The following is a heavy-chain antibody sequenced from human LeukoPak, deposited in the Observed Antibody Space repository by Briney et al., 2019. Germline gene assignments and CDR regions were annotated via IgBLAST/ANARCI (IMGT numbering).Heavy chain of an antibody. CDR2: ISSSSTYT. CDR3: ATSRMWYHFDY. D-gene: IGHD2-15*01. J-gene: IGHJ4*02. V-gene: IGHV3-11*03. CDR1: GFTFSSYA. Sequence: GGSLRLSCAASGFTFSSYAMSWIRQAPGKGLEWIAYISSSSTYTNYADSVKGRFTVSRDNAKNSVFLQMNSLRAEDTAIYYCATSRMWYHFDYLGQGTLVIVSS.